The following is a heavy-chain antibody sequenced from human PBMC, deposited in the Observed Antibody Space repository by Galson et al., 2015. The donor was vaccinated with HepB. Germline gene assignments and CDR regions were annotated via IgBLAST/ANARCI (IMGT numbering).Heavy chain of an antibody. D-gene: IGHD3-10*01. Sequence: SLRLSCAASGFTFSSYWMHWVRQAPGKGLVWVSRINSDGSSTSYADSVKGRFTISRDNAKNTLYLQMNSLRAEDTAVYYCARGYYYCSGKDYWGQGTLVTVSS. CDR1: GFTFSSYW. J-gene: IGHJ4*02. CDR3: ARGYYYCSGKDY. CDR2: INSDGSST. V-gene: IGHV3-74*01.